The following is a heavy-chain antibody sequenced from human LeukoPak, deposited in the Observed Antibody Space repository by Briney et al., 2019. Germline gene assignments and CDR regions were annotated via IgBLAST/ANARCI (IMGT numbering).Heavy chain of an antibody. CDR1: GFTVSSYE. CDR3: ARDYLEVGGSVGWFDP. V-gene: IGHV3-48*03. Sequence: GGSLRLSCAASGFTVSSYEMNWVRQAPRKGLEWVSYITSSGSTIYYADSAKGRFTIARENAKNSLYLQMTSLRAEDMAVYYCARDYLEVGGSVGWFDPWGQGTLVTVSS. J-gene: IGHJ5*02. CDR2: ITSSGSTI. D-gene: IGHD1-26*01.